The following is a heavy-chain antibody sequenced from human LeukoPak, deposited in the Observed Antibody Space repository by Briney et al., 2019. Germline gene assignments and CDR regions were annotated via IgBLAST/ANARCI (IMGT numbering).Heavy chain of an antibody. CDR3: ARARYCSSTSCYNRGVDY. Sequence: SETLSLTCAAYGGSFSGYYWSWIRQPPGKGLEWIGEINHSGSTNYNPSLKSRVTISVDTSKNQFSLKLSSVTAADTAVYYCARARYCSSTSCYNRGVDYWGQGTLVTVSS. D-gene: IGHD2-2*02. V-gene: IGHV4-34*01. CDR1: GGSFSGYY. J-gene: IGHJ4*02. CDR2: INHSGST.